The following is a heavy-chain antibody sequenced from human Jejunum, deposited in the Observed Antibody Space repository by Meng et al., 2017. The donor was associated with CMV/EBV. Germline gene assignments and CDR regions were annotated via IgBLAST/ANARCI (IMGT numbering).Heavy chain of an antibody. CDR1: GYTFSTYG. V-gene: IGHV1-18*01. D-gene: IGHD6-19*01. J-gene: IGHJ4*02. CDR2: ISAYNAKT. Sequence: ASGYTFSTYGISWVRQAPGQGLEWMGWISAYNAKTNFEQKYQGRVTLTRDTSTSTVYMEMTNLRSDDTAVYYGARDLGIPSAGFDYWGQGTLVTVSS. CDR3: ARDLGIPSAGFDY.